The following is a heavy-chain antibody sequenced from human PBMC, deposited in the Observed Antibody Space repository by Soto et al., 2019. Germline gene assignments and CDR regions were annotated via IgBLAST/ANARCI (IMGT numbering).Heavy chain of an antibody. Sequence: SETLSLTCAVSGTSIRSYHWSFLRQPAGKGLEWIGRIQHTGNTNYNPSLKSRVTMSADTSKNQISLKMTSVTAADTAVYFCAKDVSSRRWFDPWGQGVRVTVSS. CDR2: IQHTGNT. V-gene: IGHV4-4*07. D-gene: IGHD3-16*01. CDR3: AKDVSSRRWFDP. CDR1: GTSIRSYH. J-gene: IGHJ5*02.